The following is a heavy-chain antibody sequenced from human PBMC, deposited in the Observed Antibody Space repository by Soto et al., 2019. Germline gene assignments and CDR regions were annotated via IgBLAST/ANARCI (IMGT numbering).Heavy chain of an antibody. CDR1: GGSISSYY. CDR3: ARGGSGKWDFWSGYSKEYYYYYMDV. CDR2: IYCSGST. J-gene: IGHJ6*03. Sequence: PSETLSLTCTVSGGSISSYYWSWIRQPPGKGLEWIGYIYCSGSTNYNPSLKSRVTISVDTSKNQFSLKLSSVTAADTAVYYCARGGSGKWDFWSGYSKEYYYYYMDVWGKGTTVTVSS. V-gene: IGHV4-59*01. D-gene: IGHD3-3*01.